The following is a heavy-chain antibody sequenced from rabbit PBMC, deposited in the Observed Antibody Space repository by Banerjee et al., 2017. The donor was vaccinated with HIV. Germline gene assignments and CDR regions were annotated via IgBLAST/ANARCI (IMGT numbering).Heavy chain of an antibody. CDR1: GFDFSSNA. V-gene: IGHV1S45*01. D-gene: IGHD3-3*01. CDR2: IYTGDGST. Sequence: QEQLVEYGGDLVQPEGSLTLTCTASGFDFSSNAMCWVRQAPGKGLEWIACIYTGDGSTYYASWAKGRFTISKTSSTTVTLQMTSLTAADTATYFCARGLVAGVLDLWGPGTLVTVS. J-gene: IGHJ6*01. CDR3: ARGLVAGVLDL.